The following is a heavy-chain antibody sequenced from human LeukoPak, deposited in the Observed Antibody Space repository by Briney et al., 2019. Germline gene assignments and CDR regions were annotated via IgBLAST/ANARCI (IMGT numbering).Heavy chain of an antibody. D-gene: IGHD6-6*01. J-gene: IGHJ3*02. Sequence: GESLKISCKGSGFSFTTNWIGWVRQMPGKGLEWMGIIYPGDSDTRYSPSFQGQVTISADKSISTAYLQWSSLKASDAAMYYCARWASSRAFDIWGQGTMVTVSS. CDR2: IYPGDSDT. V-gene: IGHV5-51*01. CDR1: GFSFTTNW. CDR3: ARWASSRAFDI.